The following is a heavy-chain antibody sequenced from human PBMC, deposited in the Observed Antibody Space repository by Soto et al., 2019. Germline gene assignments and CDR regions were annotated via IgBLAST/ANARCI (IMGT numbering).Heavy chain of an antibody. CDR2: ISGYNGNT. CDR3: ARDVFCGGAPACPDMDV. J-gene: IGHJ6*02. CDR1: GYTFGGYS. Sequence: GASVKVSCKASGYTFGGYSITWVRQAPGQGLEWMGRISGYNGNTNYARTLRGRLTLTTDTSTSTAYMELRSLTSDDTAVYYCARDVFCGGAPACPDMDVWGQGTTVTVSS. V-gene: IGHV1-18*04. D-gene: IGHD2-21*01.